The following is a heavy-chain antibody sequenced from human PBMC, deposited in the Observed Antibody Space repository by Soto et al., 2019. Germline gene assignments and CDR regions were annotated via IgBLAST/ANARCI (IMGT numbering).Heavy chain of an antibody. CDR3: ARDPFHFVVVPAAISYSSSWDYFDY. CDR1: GFTFSSYA. Sequence: QVQLVESGGGVVQPGRSLRLSCAASGFTFSSYAMHWVRQAPGKGLEWVAVISYDGSNKYYADSVKGRFTISRDNSKNTLYLQMNSLRAEDTAVYYCARDPFHFVVVPAAISYSSSWDYFDYWGQGTLVTVSS. D-gene: IGHD2-2*02. CDR2: ISYDGSNK. V-gene: IGHV3-30-3*01. J-gene: IGHJ4*02.